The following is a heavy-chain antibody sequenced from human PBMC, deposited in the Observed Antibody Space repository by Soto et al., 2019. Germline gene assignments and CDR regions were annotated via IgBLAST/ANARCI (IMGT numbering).Heavy chain of an antibody. D-gene: IGHD3-10*01. Sequence: ASVKVSCKASGYTFTSYAMHWVRQAPGQRLEWMGWINAGIGDTEYSEKFQGRVTITRDTSASTAYMELSSLRSEDTAVYYCARDAGSLDYWGQGTLVTVSS. V-gene: IGHV1-3*01. CDR3: ARDAGSLDY. CDR2: INAGIGDT. J-gene: IGHJ4*02. CDR1: GYTFTSYA.